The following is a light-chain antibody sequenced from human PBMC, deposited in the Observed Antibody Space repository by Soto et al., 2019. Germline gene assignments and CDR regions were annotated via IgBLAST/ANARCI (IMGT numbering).Light chain of an antibody. CDR3: CSYAGSSTHV. J-gene: IGLJ1*01. V-gene: IGLV2-23*02. Sequence: QSVLTQPASVSGSPGQSITFSCPGTSSDVGSSNLVSWYQQHPGKAPKLLIYEVSKRPSGVSNRFSGSKSGNTASLTISGLQAEDEADYYCCSYAGSSTHVFGTGTKVTVL. CDR1: SSDVGSSNL. CDR2: EVS.